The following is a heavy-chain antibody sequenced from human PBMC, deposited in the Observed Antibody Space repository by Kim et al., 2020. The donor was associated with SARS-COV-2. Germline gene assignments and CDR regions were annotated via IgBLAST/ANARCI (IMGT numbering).Heavy chain of an antibody. V-gene: IGHV3-74*03. D-gene: IGHD6-19*01. CDR3: ARVGAVAGSFDN. J-gene: IGHJ4*02. Sequence: TYATTVKGRFNIYRDNAKNTLNLPMNSLTAVDTAVYYCARVGAVAGSFDNWGQGNLVIVSS.